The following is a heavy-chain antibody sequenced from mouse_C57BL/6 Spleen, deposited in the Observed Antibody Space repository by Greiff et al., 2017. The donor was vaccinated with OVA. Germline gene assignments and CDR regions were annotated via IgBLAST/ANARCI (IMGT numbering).Heavy chain of an antibody. J-gene: IGHJ4*01. D-gene: IGHD2-4*01. CDR3: ARLDDYDGGYAMDY. V-gene: IGHV1-55*01. CDR2: IYPGSGST. CDR1: GYTFTSYW. Sequence: QVQLQQPGAELVKPGASVKMSCKASGYTFTSYWITWVKQRPGQGLEWIGDIYPGSGSTNYNEKFKSKATLTVDTSSSTAYMQLSSLTSEDSAVYYCARLDDYDGGYAMDYWGQGPQSPSPQ.